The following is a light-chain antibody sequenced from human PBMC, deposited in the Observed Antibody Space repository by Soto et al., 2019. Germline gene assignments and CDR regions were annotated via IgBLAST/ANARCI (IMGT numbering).Light chain of an antibody. CDR1: QSISNS. CDR3: QQTFSPPYT. Sequence: DIQMTQSLSSLSASVGDTVTITCRASQSISNSLSWYQQKPGKAPKFLIYVASTLQRGVPSRFSGSGSGTDFTLTISRLQPEDVATYYCQQTFSPPYTFGQGTKLEIK. J-gene: IGKJ2*01. V-gene: IGKV1-39*01. CDR2: VAS.